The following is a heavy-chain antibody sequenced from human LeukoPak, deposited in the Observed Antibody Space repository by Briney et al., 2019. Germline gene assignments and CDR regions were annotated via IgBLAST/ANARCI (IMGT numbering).Heavy chain of an antibody. V-gene: IGHV4-39*01. J-gene: IGHJ3*02. CDR2: IYYSGST. D-gene: IGHD3-9*01. CDR3: ARQAYDILTGYPPRAFDI. CDR1: GGSISSSSYY. Sequence: SETLSLTCTVSGGSISSSSYYWGWIRQPPGKGLEWIGSIYYSGSTNYNPTLKSRVTISVDTSKNQFSLKLSSVTAADTAVYYCARQAYDILTGYPPRAFDIWGQGTMVTVSS.